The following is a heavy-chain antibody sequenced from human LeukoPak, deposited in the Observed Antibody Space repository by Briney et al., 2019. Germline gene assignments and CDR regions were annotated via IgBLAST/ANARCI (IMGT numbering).Heavy chain of an antibody. Sequence: SETLSLTCTVSGGSISSYYWSWIRQPPGKGLEWIGYISYSGSTNFNPSLKSQVTISVDTSKNQFSLKLSSVPAADTAEYYCAREGTAGTNLNWFDPWGQGTLVTVSS. D-gene: IGHD1-1*01. CDR3: AREGTAGTNLNWFDP. J-gene: IGHJ5*02. CDR2: ISYSGST. V-gene: IGHV4-59*01. CDR1: GGSISSYY.